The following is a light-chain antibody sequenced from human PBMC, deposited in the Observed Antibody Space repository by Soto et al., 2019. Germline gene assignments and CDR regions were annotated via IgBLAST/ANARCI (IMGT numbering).Light chain of an antibody. J-gene: IGLJ1*01. CDR3: SSYTSSSTYV. Sequence: QSALTQPASVSKSPGQSITISCTGTSSDVGGYKYVSWYQQHPGKAPKLMIYDVSNRLSGVSNRFSGSKSGNTASLTISGLQAEDEADYYCSSYTSSSTYVFGTGTKLTVL. CDR1: SSDVGGYKY. CDR2: DVS. V-gene: IGLV2-14*01.